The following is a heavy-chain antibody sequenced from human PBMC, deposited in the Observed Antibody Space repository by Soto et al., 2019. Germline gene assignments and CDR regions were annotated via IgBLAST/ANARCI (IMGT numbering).Heavy chain of an antibody. CDR1: GLIFSDYK. D-gene: IGHD2-2*01. J-gene: IGHJ4*02. CDR3: ARDTDALHY. CDR2: INTDGSIT. V-gene: IGHV3-74*01. Sequence: EVQLVESGGGLVQPGGSLRLSCAASGLIFSDYKMHWVRQAPGKGLVWVSRINTDGSITDYADSVKGRFTVSRDNPKNTLYLQMNSLRAEDTAVYYCARDTDALHYWGQGTLVTVSS.